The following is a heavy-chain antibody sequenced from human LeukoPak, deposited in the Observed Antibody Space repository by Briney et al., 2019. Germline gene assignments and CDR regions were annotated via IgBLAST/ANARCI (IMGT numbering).Heavy chain of an antibody. CDR2: ITSGSSTI. J-gene: IGHJ6*02. CDR1: GFTFSSYE. CDR3: ARSTTVTFFGMDV. V-gene: IGHV3-48*03. D-gene: IGHD4-17*01. Sequence: PGGSLRLSCAAPGFTFSSYEMNWVRQAPGKGLEWVSYITSGSSTIYYADSVKGRFTISRDNAKNSLYLQMNSLRAEDTAVYYCARSTTVTFFGMDVWGQGTTVTVSS.